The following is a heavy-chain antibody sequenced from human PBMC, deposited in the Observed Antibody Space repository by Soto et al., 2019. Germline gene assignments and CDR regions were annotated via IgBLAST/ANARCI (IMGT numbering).Heavy chain of an antibody. V-gene: IGHV3-23*01. CDR2: ISGSGGST. CDR3: AKDQGYDFWSGYSYGMDV. J-gene: IGHJ6*02. D-gene: IGHD3-3*01. Sequence: HPGGSLRLSCAASGFTFSSYAMSWVRQAPGKGLEWVSAISGSGGSTYYADSVKGRFTISRDNSKNTLYLQMNSLRAEDTAVYYCAKDQGYDFWSGYSYGMDVWGQGTTVTVSS. CDR1: GFTFSSYA.